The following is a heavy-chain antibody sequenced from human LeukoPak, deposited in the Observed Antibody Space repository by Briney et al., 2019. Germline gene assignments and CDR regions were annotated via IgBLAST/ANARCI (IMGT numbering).Heavy chain of an antibody. Sequence: ASVKVSCKASGYTFTGYYMHWVRQAPGQGPEWMGWINPNSGGTNYAQKFQGRVTMTRDTSISTAYMELSRLRSDDTAVYYCATEGKMVRGIYTDYWGQGTLVTVSS. CDR2: INPNSGGT. V-gene: IGHV1-2*02. D-gene: IGHD3-10*01. CDR3: ATEGKMVRGIYTDY. CDR1: GYTFTGYY. J-gene: IGHJ4*02.